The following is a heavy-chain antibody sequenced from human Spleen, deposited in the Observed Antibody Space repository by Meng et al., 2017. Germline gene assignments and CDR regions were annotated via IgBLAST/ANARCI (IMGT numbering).Heavy chain of an antibody. D-gene: IGHD2-15*01. CDR1: GYPFTSYG. V-gene: IGHV1-69*13. J-gene: IGHJ4*02. CDR3: ARDFAPRGIPVVVGMY. Sequence: QVQLVHFGAEVKKPGASVKVSCKASGYPFTSYGISWVRQAPGKGLEWMGVIIPIFATTNYAQRFQGRVTITADESTSTAYMELSSLTSDDTAIYYCARDFAPRGIPVVVGMYWGQGTLVTVSS. CDR2: IIPIFATT.